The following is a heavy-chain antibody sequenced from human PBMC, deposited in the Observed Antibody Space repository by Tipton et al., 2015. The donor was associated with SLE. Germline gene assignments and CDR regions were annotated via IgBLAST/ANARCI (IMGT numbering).Heavy chain of an antibody. CDR1: GYTFISYG. V-gene: IGHV1-18*01. CDR3: TRDVDIVPTEAFDL. J-gene: IGHJ3*01. CDR2: ISPYNGDT. D-gene: IGHD5-12*01. Sequence: QLVQSGAEVKKPGASVKVSCKASGYTFISYGISWVRQAPGQGLEWMAWISPYNGDTNYAQNFQNRITMTTDTSTTTAYMELRNLRSDDTAVYYCTRDVDIVPTEAFDLWGQGTMVTVSS.